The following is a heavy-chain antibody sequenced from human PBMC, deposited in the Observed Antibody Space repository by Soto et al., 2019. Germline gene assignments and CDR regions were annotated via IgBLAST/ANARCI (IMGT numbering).Heavy chain of an antibody. D-gene: IGHD6-19*01. Sequence: QVQLVQSGAEVKKPGASVKVSCKASGYTFTSYGISWVRQAPGQGLEWMGWISAYNGNTNYAQKLQGRVTMTTDTSTSTAYMELRSLRSDDTAVYYCAGGHSSGWSYLPNTGYFDYWGQGTLVTVSS. CDR1: GYTFTSYG. J-gene: IGHJ4*02. V-gene: IGHV1-18*01. CDR3: AGGHSSGWSYLPNTGYFDY. CDR2: ISAYNGNT.